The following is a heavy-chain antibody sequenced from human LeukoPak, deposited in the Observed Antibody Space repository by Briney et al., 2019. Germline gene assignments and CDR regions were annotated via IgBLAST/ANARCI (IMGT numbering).Heavy chain of an antibody. CDR1: GGSLSRYY. CDR2: IYYSGST. J-gene: IGHJ4*02. V-gene: IGHV4-59*08. Sequence: SETLSLTCTVSGGSLSRYYWSWIRQPPGKGLEWIGYIYYSGSTNYNPSLKSRATISVDTSKNQFSLKLSSVTAADTAVYYCAGALAAAGTSFDYWGQGTLVTVSS. D-gene: IGHD6-13*01. CDR3: AGALAAAGTSFDY.